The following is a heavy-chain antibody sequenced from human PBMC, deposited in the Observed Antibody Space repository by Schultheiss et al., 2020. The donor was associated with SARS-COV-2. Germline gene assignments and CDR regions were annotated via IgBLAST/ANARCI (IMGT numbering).Heavy chain of an antibody. J-gene: IGHJ6*02. Sequence: SLKISCAASGFTFDDYAMHWVRQAPGKGLEWVSGISWNSGSIGYADSVKGRFTISRDNAKNSLYLQMNSLRAEDTALYYCAKDIGVSPIVVVVAALRDYYYGMDVWGQGTTVTVSS. CDR3: AKDIGVSPIVVVVAALRDYYYGMDV. D-gene: IGHD2-15*01. CDR2: ISWNSGSI. V-gene: IGHV3-9*01. CDR1: GFTFDDYA.